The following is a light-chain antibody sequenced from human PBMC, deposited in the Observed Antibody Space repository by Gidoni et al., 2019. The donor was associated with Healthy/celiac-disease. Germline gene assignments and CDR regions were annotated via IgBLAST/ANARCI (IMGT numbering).Light chain of an antibody. V-gene: IGLV2-23*02. CDR3: CSYAGSSTFV. Sequence: QSALTQPASVSGSPGQAITISCTGTSSDVGSYNLVSWYPHLPGKAPKLMIYEVSKRPSGGSNRFSGSKSCNTASLTISGLQAEDEADYYCCSYAGSSTFVFGTGTKVTVL. CDR1: SSDVGSYNL. CDR2: EVS. J-gene: IGLJ1*01.